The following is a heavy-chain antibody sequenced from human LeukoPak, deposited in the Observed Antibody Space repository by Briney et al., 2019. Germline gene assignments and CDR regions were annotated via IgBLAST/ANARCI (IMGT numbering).Heavy chain of an antibody. CDR1: GFTFSSYS. CDR2: ISSSSSYI. J-gene: IGHJ5*02. V-gene: IGHV3-21*04. D-gene: IGHD3-3*01. Sequence: PGGSLRLSCAASGFTFSSYSMNWVRQAPGKGLEWVSSISSSSSYIYYADSVKGRFTISRDNSKNTLYLQMNSLRAEDTAVYYCAKDLADYDFWSAPVDWFDPWGQGTLVTVSS. CDR3: AKDLADYDFWSAPVDWFDP.